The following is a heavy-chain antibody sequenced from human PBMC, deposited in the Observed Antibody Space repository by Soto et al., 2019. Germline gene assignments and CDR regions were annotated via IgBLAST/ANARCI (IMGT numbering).Heavy chain of an antibody. CDR2: ISSNGNTI. D-gene: IGHD1-26*01. V-gene: IGHV3-11*01. CDR1: GFTFSDSY. Sequence: GGSLRLSCVASGFTFSDSYMSWIRQAPGKGLKWLSYISSNGNTIYYVDSVRGRFTLSRDNAKNSLYLQMNSVRAEDTAVYYCARGHSGSYAYWGQGTLVTVSS. J-gene: IGHJ4*02. CDR3: ARGHSGSYAY.